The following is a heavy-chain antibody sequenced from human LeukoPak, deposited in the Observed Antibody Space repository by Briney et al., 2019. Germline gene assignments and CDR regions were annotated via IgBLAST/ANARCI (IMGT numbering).Heavy chain of an antibody. D-gene: IGHD5-18*01. V-gene: IGHV4-4*02. CDR2: IYHSGSI. CDR3: ARGTDTYPYYMDV. CDR1: GDSISTNYW. J-gene: IGHJ6*03. Sequence: SETLSLTCAVSGDSISTNYWWTWVRQPPGKGLEWIGEIYHSGSINYNPSLKNRVTLSIDKSNNHFSLRLSSLSAADTAVYYCARGTDTYPYYMDVWGKGTTVTVSS.